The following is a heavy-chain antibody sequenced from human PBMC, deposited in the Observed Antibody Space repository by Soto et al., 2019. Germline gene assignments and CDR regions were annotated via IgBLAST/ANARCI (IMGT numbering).Heavy chain of an antibody. D-gene: IGHD2-2*01. CDR2: ISYSGSS. Sequence: SETLSLTCTVSGGSNIRDGYYWSWIRQHRRKGLEWIAYISYSGSSYSNPSLKSRVTISADTSKNQFSLGLTSVTAAGTAVYFCARATPAGSADFWGQGTLVTVSS. V-gene: IGHV4-31*03. CDR3: ARATPAGSADF. CDR1: GGSNIRDGYY. J-gene: IGHJ4*02.